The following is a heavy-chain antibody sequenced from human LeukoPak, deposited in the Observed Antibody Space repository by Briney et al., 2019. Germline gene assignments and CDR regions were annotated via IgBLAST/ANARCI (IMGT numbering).Heavy chain of an antibody. J-gene: IGHJ6*02. Sequence: PSETLSLTCTVSGGSIYSSNYFWGWVRQPPGKGLEWIVSIYYSGSIYYSPSLRSRVTISVDTSKNQFSLKLSSVTAADTAVYYCARGRYRCSGGSCYSANFYYYGMDVWGQGTTVTVSS. CDR2: IYYSGSI. CDR1: GGSIYSSNYF. CDR3: ARGRYRCSGGSCYSANFYYYGMDV. V-gene: IGHV4-39*01. D-gene: IGHD2-15*01.